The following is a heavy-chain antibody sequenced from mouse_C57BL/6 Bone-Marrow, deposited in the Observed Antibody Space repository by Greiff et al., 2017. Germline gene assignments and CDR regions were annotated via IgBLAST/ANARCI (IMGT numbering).Heavy chain of an antibody. Sequence: EVQLVESGGDLVKPGGSLKLSCAASGFTFSSYGMSWVRQTPDKRLEWVATISSGGSYTYYPNSVKGRFTISRDNAKNTLYLQMSSLKSEDTAMYYCARRGNGDDYWGQGTTLTVSS. J-gene: IGHJ2*01. D-gene: IGHD4-1*01. CDR1: GFTFSSYG. CDR2: ISSGGSYT. CDR3: ARRGNGDDY. V-gene: IGHV5-6*01.